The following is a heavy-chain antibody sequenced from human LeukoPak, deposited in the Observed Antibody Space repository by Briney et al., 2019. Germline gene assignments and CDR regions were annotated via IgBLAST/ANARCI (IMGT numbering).Heavy chain of an antibody. CDR1: GYTFTRYY. V-gene: IGHV1-46*01. D-gene: IGHD6-19*01. CDR3: APSAGIYYFYC. Sequence: ASVTVSFKASGYTFTRYYMHWVRQAPRQGLEWMGIINPSGGSTSYAQKFQGRVTMPRDTSTSTVYMELSSLRSEDTAMYYCAPSAGIYYFYCWGQGTLVSVSS. CDR2: INPSGGST. J-gene: IGHJ4*02.